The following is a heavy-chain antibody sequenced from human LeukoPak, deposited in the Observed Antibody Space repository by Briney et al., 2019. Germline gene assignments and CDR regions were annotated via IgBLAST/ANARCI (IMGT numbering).Heavy chain of an antibody. CDR1: GYTFTSHG. Sequence: ASVKVSCKASGYTFTSHGISWVRQAPGQGLEWMGWISAYNGKTNYAQKFQGRVTMTTEISTSTTYMELRSLRSDDTAVYYCAREIESSSWYYFDYWGQGILVTVSS. J-gene: IGHJ4*02. CDR2: ISAYNGKT. V-gene: IGHV1-18*01. D-gene: IGHD6-13*01. CDR3: AREIESSSWYYFDY.